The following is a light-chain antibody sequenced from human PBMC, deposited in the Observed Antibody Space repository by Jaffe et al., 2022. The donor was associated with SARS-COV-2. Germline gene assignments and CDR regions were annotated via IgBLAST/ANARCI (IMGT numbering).Light chain of an antibody. CDR1: QSVSSY. CDR3: QQRSNWPFG. J-gene: IGKJ4*01. CDR2: DAS. V-gene: IGKV3-11*01. Sequence: EIVLTQSPATLSLSPGERATLSCRASQSVSSYLAWYQQKPGQAPRLLIYDASNRATGIPARFSGSGSGTDFTLTISSLEPEDFAVYYCQQRSNWPFGFGGGTKVEIK.